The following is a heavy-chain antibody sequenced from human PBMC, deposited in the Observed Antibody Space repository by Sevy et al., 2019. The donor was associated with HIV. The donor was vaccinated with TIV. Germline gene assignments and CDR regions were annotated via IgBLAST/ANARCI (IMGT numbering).Heavy chain of an antibody. CDR2: ISNSGSTI. Sequence: GGSLRLSRAASGFIFRSYEMNWVRQAPGKGLEWVSYISNSGSTISYSDSVKGRFTISRDNAKNSLYLQMNSLRVEDTAVYYCARDLPPSATTVAHFDYWGQGTLVTVSS. CDR1: GFIFRSYE. J-gene: IGHJ4*02. V-gene: IGHV3-48*03. D-gene: IGHD4-17*01. CDR3: ARDLPPSATTVAHFDY.